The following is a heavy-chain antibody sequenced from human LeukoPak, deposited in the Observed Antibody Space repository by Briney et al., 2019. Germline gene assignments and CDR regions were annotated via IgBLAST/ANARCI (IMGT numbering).Heavy chain of an antibody. CDR1: GYTFTGYY. Sequence: ASVKVSCKASGYTFTGYYMHWVRQAPGQGLEWMGWINPNSGGTNYAQKFQGRVTMTRDTSISTAYMELSRLRSDDTAVYYCARDYYDSSGYYDYWGQGTLVTVSS. D-gene: IGHD3-22*01. CDR2: INPNSGGT. J-gene: IGHJ4*02. V-gene: IGHV1-2*02. CDR3: ARDYYDSSGYYDY.